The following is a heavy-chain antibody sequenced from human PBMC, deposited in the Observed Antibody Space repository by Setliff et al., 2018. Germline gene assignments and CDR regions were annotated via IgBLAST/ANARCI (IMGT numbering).Heavy chain of an antibody. CDR2: IKFDDRPT. CDR3: ARDRLGNSGWFDFDF. CDR1: GFRISFREYW. V-gene: IGHV3-30*01. Sequence: GGSLRLSCAASGFRISFREYWMFWVRQAPGKGLEWVATIKFDDRPTYYADSVKGRFTISRDNSRNTLYLQMNSLGPEDTAVYYCARDRLGNSGWFDFDFWGQGTLVTVSS. D-gene: IGHD6-19*01. J-gene: IGHJ4*02.